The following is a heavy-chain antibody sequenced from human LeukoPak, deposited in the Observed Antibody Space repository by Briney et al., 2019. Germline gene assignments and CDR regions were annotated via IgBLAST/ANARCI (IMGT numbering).Heavy chain of an antibody. D-gene: IGHD1-26*01. CDR1: GGSISSYY. Sequence: SETLSLTCTVSGGSISSYYWSWIRQPPGKGLEWIGYIYYSGSTNYNPSLKSRVTISVDTSKNQFSLKLSSVTAADTAVYYCAKSASVGATLFDYWGQGTLVTVSS. J-gene: IGHJ4*02. CDR2: IYYSGST. V-gene: IGHV4-59*08. CDR3: AKSASVGATLFDY.